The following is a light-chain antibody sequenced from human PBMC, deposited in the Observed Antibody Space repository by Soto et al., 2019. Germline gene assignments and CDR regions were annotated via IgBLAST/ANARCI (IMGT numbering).Light chain of an antibody. J-gene: IGLJ1*01. CDR1: SSDVGGYNY. CDR3: TSYTSSSTLDV. V-gene: IGLV2-14*01. Sequence: QSVLTQPASVSGSPGQSITISCTGTSSDVGGYNYVSWYQQHPGKAPKLMIYEVSNRPLGVSNRFSGSKSGNTASLTIPGLQAEDEADYYCTSYTSSSTLDVFGTGTKV. CDR2: EVS.